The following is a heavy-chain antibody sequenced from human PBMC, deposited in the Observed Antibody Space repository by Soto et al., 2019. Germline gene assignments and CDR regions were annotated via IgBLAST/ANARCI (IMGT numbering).Heavy chain of an antibody. V-gene: IGHV3-74*02. CDR2: MSSDGTST. CDR1: GFNLSSSW. J-gene: IGHJ4*02. D-gene: IGHD3-22*01. Sequence: EVQLLESGGGLVQPGGSLRLSCAASGFNLSSSWMHWVRQDPGKGLVWVSSMSSDGTSTIYADSVKGRFTISRDSARNTLYLQMNSLRGEDTAVYYCVRAIYYDGSLYLDSWGQGTLVTVST. CDR3: VRAIYYDGSLYLDS.